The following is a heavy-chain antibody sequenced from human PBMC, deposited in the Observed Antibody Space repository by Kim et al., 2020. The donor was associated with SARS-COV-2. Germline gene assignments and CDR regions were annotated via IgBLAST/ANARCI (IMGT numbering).Heavy chain of an antibody. V-gene: IGHV4-39*01. Sequence: SETLSLTCSVSGDSITSGSSYWAWIRQPPGKGLEWIGSISSSGSTSYNPSLKSRLTIFVDSSKNQFFLKLSSLTATDTAVYYCATRRSGSGWSFDYWGQG. CDR2: ISSSGST. D-gene: IGHD6-19*01. CDR1: GDSITSGSSY. J-gene: IGHJ4*02. CDR3: ATRRSGSGWSFDY.